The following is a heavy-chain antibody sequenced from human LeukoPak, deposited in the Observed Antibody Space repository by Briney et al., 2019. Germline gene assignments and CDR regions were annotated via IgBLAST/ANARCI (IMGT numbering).Heavy chain of an antibody. CDR1: GGSISSSSHY. V-gene: IGHV4-39*07. J-gene: IGHJ4*02. Sequence: SETLSLTCTVSGGSISSSSHYWGWIRQPPGKGLEWIGSIYYSGITYYNPSLRSRVTISVDTSKNQFSLKLSSVTAADTAVYYCARSPSGITIFGVVIDGPFFDYWGQGTLVTVSS. CDR2: IYYSGIT. CDR3: ARSPSGITIFGVVIDGPFFDY. D-gene: IGHD3-3*01.